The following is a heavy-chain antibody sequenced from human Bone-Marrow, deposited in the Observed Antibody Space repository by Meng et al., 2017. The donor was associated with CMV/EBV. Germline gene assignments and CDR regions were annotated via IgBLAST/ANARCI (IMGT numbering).Heavy chain of an antibody. Sequence: GESLKISCAASGFTFSSYAMHWVRQAPGKGLEWVAVISYDGSNKYYADSVKGRFTISRDNSKNTLYLQMNSLRAEDTAVYYCARGPRITIFGVVIISSRASGGMDVWGQGTTVTVSS. D-gene: IGHD3-3*01. J-gene: IGHJ6*02. CDR1: GFTFSSYA. CDR3: ARGPRITIFGVVIISSRASGGMDV. CDR2: ISYDGSNK. V-gene: IGHV3-30*04.